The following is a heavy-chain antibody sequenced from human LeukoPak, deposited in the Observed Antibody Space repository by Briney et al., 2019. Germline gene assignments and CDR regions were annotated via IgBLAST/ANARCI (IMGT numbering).Heavy chain of an antibody. Sequence: GGSLRLSCAASGFTFSSYGMHWVRQAPGKGLEWVAFIRYDGSNKYYADSVKGRFTISRDNSKNTLYLQMNSLRAEDTAVYYCAKDREWSGSGSYFDYWGQGTLVTVSS. V-gene: IGHV3-30*02. J-gene: IGHJ4*02. D-gene: IGHD1-26*01. CDR3: AKDREWSGSGSYFDY. CDR2: IRYDGSNK. CDR1: GFTFSSYG.